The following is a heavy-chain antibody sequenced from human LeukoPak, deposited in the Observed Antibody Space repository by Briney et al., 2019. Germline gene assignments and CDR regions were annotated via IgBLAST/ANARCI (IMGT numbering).Heavy chain of an antibody. CDR2: MNPNSGNT. CDR3: ARGPYYYDSSGLDAFDI. D-gene: IGHD3-22*01. Sequence: VASVKVSCKASGYTFTSYDINWVRQATGQGLEWMGWMNPNSGNTGYAQKFQGRVTMTRNTSISTAYMELSSLRSEDTAVYYCARGPYYYDSSGLDAFDIWGQGTMVTVSS. V-gene: IGHV1-8*01. CDR1: GYTFTSYD. J-gene: IGHJ3*02.